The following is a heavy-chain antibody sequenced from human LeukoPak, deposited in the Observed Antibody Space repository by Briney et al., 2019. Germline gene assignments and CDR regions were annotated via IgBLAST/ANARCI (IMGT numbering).Heavy chain of an antibody. D-gene: IGHD5-18*01. J-gene: IGHJ4*02. CDR2: IKQDGSEK. CDR3: ARVALSTAMPCDY. CDR1: GFTFSSYW. Sequence: GGSLRLSCAAPGFTFSSYWMSWVRQAPGKGRERVANIKQDGSEKYYVDPVKGRFTISRDNAKNSLYLQMNSLRAEDTAVYYCARVALSTAMPCDYWGQGALVTVSP. V-gene: IGHV3-7*01.